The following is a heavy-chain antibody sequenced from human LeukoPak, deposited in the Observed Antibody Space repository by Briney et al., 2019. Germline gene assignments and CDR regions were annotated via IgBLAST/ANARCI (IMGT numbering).Heavy chain of an antibody. CDR3: ARAKFTVTTGTTGYYFDY. CDR1: GGSFSGYY. J-gene: IGHJ4*02. Sequence: PSETLSLTCAVYGGSFSGYYWSWIRQPPGKGLEWIGYIYYSGSTNYNPSLKSRVTISVDTSKNQFSLKLSSVTAADTAVYYCARAKFTVTTGTTGYYFDYWGQGTLVTVSS. V-gene: IGHV4-59*01. D-gene: IGHD4-11*01. CDR2: IYYSGST.